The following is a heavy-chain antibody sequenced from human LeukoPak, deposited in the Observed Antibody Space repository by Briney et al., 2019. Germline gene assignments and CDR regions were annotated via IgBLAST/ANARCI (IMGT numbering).Heavy chain of an antibody. CDR2: IFYSGST. D-gene: IGHD1-26*01. CDR1: GGSISGYY. CDR3: ARGEWDLLFDY. Sequence: SETLSLTCTVSGGSISGYYWSWIRQPPGKGLEWIGYIFYSGSTNYNPSLKSRVTISVDTSKNQFSLKLSPVTAADTAVYYCARGEWDLLFDYWGQGTLVTVSS. J-gene: IGHJ4*02. V-gene: IGHV4-59*01.